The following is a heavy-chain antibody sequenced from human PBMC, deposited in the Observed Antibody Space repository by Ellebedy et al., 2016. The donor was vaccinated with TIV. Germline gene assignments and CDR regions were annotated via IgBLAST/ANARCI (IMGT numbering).Heavy chain of an antibody. CDR1: GGSLSRSDYY. CDR3: ARQGPDGPFDY. Sequence: PSETLSLTCHVSGGSLSRSDYYWGWIRQPPGWGLEWIGSIFYSGTTYYNPSLTSRLTISLDTSTNHFSLKLRSTTAAETAAYYCARQGPDGPFDYWGQGTLVTVS. D-gene: IGHD3/OR15-3a*01. CDR2: IFYSGTT. V-gene: IGHV4-39*02. J-gene: IGHJ4*02.